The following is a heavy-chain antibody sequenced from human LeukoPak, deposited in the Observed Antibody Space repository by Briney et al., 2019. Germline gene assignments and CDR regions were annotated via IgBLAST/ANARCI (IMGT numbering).Heavy chain of an antibody. Sequence: PGGSLRLSCAASGFTFSSYSMNWVRQAPGKGLEGVSSISSSSSYIYYADSVKGRFTISRDNAKNSLYLQMNSLRAEDTAVYYCARDGYCSSTSCYVYYYYYMDVWGKGTTVTVSS. CDR3: ARDGYCSSTSCYVYYYYYMDV. J-gene: IGHJ6*03. D-gene: IGHD2-2*03. CDR2: ISSSSSYI. V-gene: IGHV3-21*01. CDR1: GFTFSSYS.